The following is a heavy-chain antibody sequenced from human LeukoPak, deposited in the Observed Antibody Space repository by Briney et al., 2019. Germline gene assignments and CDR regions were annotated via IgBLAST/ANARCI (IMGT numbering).Heavy chain of an antibody. CDR3: ARDRIAAAVPDAFDI. CDR1: GGTFSSYA. J-gene: IGHJ3*02. CDR2: IIPIFGTA. D-gene: IGHD6-13*01. Sequence: SVKVSCKASGGTFSSYAISWVRQAPGQGLEWMGGIIPIFGTANYAQKFQGRVTIAADESTSTAYMELSSLRSEDTAVYYCARDRIAAAVPDAFDIWGQGTMVTVSS. V-gene: IGHV1-69*13.